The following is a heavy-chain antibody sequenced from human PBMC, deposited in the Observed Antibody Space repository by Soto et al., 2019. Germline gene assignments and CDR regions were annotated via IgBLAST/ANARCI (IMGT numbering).Heavy chain of an antibody. V-gene: IGHV1-18*01. Sequence: ASVKVSCKASGYTFTSYGISWVRQAPGQGLEWMGWISAYNGNTNYAQKLQGRVTMTTDTSTSTAYMELRSLRSDDTAVYYCARVRWFGDTYYYYGMDVWGQGTTVTVS. D-gene: IGHD3-10*01. CDR2: ISAYNGNT. CDR3: ARVRWFGDTYYYYGMDV. J-gene: IGHJ6*02. CDR1: GYTFTSYG.